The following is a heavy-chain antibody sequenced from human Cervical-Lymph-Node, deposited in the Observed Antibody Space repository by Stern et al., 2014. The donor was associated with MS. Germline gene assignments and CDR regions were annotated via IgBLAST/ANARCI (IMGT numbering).Heavy chain of an antibody. CDR1: GYTFTDYY. J-gene: IGHJ4*02. CDR2: ISPNSGGT. V-gene: IGHV1-2*06. D-gene: IGHD3-22*01. CDR3: ARTDYYDSSGQMDY. Sequence: MQLVESGAEVKKPGASVKVSCKASGYTFTDYYMHWVRQAPGQGLEWMGRISPNSGGTNYAQKFQGRVTMTRDTSISTAYMELSRLRSDDTAVYYCARTDYYDSSGQMDYWGQGALVTVSS.